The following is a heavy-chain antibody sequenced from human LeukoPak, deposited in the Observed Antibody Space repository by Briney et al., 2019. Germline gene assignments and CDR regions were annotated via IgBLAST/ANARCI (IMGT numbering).Heavy chain of an antibody. J-gene: IGHJ6*03. CDR2: IKSKTDGGTT. D-gene: IGHD1-26*01. V-gene: IGHV3-15*01. CDR3: TTVRANEVGATPYYYYYYMDV. CDR1: GFTFSNAW. Sequence: RPGGSLRLSCAASGFTFSNAWMSWVRQAPGKGLEWVGRIKSKTDGGTTDYAAPVKGRFTISRDDSKNTLYLQMNSLKTEDTAVYYCTTVRANEVGATPYYYYYYMDVWGKGTTVTVSS.